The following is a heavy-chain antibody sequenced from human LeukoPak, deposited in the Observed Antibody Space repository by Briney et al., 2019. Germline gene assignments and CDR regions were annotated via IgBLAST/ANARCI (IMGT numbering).Heavy chain of an antibody. CDR2: IYSGGST. CDR1: GFTVSSNS. D-gene: IGHD6-19*01. CDR3: AREPSGWYVDY. Sequence: GGSLRLSCAASGFTVSSNSMNWVRQAPGKGLQWVSAIYSGGSTYYADSVKGRFTISRDNAKTSVYLQMNSLRAEDTAVYYCAREPSGWYVDYWGQGTLVTVSS. V-gene: IGHV3-53*01. J-gene: IGHJ4*02.